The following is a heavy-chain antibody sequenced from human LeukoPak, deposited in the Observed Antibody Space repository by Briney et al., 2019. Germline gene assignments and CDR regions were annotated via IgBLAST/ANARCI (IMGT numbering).Heavy chain of an antibody. Sequence: AAVKVSFKSSRYTLTSYDINGVGQATAQGLAGMGWMNPNSGNTGYAQKFQGRVTMTRNTSISTDYMELSSLRSEDTAVYYCARGKRVVVAATLRYWGQGTLVTVSS. J-gene: IGHJ4*02. D-gene: IGHD2-15*01. V-gene: IGHV1-8*01. CDR1: RYTLTSYD. CDR3: ARGKRVVVAATLRY. CDR2: MNPNSGNT.